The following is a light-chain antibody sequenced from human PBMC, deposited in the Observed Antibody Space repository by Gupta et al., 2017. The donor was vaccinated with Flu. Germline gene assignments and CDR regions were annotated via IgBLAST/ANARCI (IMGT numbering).Light chain of an antibody. CDR1: QSVLYSSNNKNY. CDR2: WAS. CDR3: QQYYSTPWT. J-gene: IGKJ1*01. Sequence: DIVMTQSPDSLAVSLGERATINCKSSQSVLYSSNNKNYLAWYQQKPGQPPKLLIYWASTRESGVPDQFSGSGSVTDFTLTISSRQAEDVSVYYCQQYYSTPWTFGQGTKVEIK. V-gene: IGKV4-1*01.